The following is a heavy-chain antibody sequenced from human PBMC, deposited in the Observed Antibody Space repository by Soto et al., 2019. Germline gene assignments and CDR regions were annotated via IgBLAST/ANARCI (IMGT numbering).Heavy chain of an antibody. CDR3: ARDYSFYGMDV. Sequence: SETLSLTCTLSGVSITSGAYYWTWVRQHPGKGLEWIGYIYYNGNTYFSPSLKSRLTISIDTSKNQFSLKLSSVTAADTAVYYCARDYSFYGMDVWGQGTTVTVSS. J-gene: IGHJ6*02. CDR1: GVSITSGAYY. CDR2: IYYNGNT. V-gene: IGHV4-31*03. D-gene: IGHD5-18*01.